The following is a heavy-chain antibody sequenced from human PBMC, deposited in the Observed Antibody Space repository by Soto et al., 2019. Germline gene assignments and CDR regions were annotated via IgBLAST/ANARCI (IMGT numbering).Heavy chain of an antibody. J-gene: IGHJ4*02. CDR3: ARQDEPLGY. D-gene: IGHD1-26*01. CDR2: INPSGDST. V-gene: IGHV1-46*01. Sequence: ASVKVSCKASGYTFTNYYMHWVRQAPGQGLEWMGMINPSGDSTTYAQKFQGRVTMTRGTSTSTVYIELSSLRSEDTAVYYCARQDEPLGYWGQGTLVTVSS. CDR1: GYTFTNYY.